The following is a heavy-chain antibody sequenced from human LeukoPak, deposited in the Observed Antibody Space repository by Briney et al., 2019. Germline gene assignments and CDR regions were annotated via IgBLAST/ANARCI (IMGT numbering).Heavy chain of an antibody. CDR3: ARDGLWFGELSDTYGMDV. CDR2: ISSSSSYI. Sequence: GGSLRPSCAASGFTFSSYSMNWVRQAPGKGLEWVSSISSSSSYIYYADSVKGRFTISRDNAKNSLYLKMNSLRAEDTAWYYCARDGLWFGELSDTYGMDVWGQGTTVTVSS. D-gene: IGHD3-10*01. J-gene: IGHJ6*02. CDR1: GFTFSSYS. V-gene: IGHV3-21*01.